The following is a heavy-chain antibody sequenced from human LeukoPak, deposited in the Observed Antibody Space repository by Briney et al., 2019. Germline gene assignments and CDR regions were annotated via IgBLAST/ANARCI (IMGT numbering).Heavy chain of an antibody. CDR1: GFTFSDYY. Sequence: GGSLRLSCAASGFTFSDYYMSWIRQAPGKGLEWVSAISGSGGSTYYADSVKGRFTISRDNSKNTLYLQMNSLRAEDTAVYYCAKDGLLWFGELLSHFDYWGQGTLVTVSS. CDR2: ISGSGGST. V-gene: IGHV3-23*01. CDR3: AKDGLLWFGELLSHFDY. J-gene: IGHJ4*02. D-gene: IGHD3-10*01.